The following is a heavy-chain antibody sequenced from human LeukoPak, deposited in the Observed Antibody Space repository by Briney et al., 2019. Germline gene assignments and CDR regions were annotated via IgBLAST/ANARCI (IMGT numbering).Heavy chain of an antibody. CDR2: INPNFGST. D-gene: IGHD3-22*01. Sequence: GASVKVSCKASGYTFTSYYIHWVRQAPGQGLEWMGIINPNFGSTSYAQKFQGRVTMTRDTSISTAYMELSRLRSDDTAVYYCARTYYYDSSGQAGYWGQGTLVTVSS. CDR3: ARTYYYDSSGQAGY. CDR1: GYTFTSYY. J-gene: IGHJ4*02. V-gene: IGHV1-2*02.